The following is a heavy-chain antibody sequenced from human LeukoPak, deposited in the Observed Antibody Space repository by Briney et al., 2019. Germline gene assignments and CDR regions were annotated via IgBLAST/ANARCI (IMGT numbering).Heavy chain of an antibody. Sequence: PGRSLRLSCAASGFTFSNYGMHWVRQAPGKGLEWVAVISSDETTKYYADSVKGRFTISRDSSKNTLYLHLNSLRAEDTAVYYCAKPYCRSTRCYLYLYGMDVWGQGPTVTVSS. CDR3: AKPYCRSTRCYLYLYGMDV. CDR1: GFTFSNYG. V-gene: IGHV3-30*18. D-gene: IGHD2-2*01. J-gene: IGHJ6*02. CDR2: ISSDETTK.